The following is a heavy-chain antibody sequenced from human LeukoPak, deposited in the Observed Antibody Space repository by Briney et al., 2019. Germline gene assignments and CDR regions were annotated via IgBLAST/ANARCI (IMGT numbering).Heavy chain of an antibody. D-gene: IGHD3-22*01. Sequence: ASVKVSCKASGYTFTGYYMHWVRQAPGQGLEWMGCINPNSGGTNYAQKFQGRVTMTRDTSISTAYMELSRLRSDDTAVYYCARGFTITMIPASNFDYWGQGTLVTVSS. CDR2: INPNSGGT. V-gene: IGHV1-2*02. CDR1: GYTFTGYY. J-gene: IGHJ4*02. CDR3: ARGFTITMIPASNFDY.